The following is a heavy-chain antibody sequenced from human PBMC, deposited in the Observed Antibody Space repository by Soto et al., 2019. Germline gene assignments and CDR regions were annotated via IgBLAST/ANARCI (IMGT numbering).Heavy chain of an antibody. Sequence: EVQLVESGGGLVKPGGSLRLSCAASGFTFSSYSMNWVRQAPGKGLEWVSSISSSSSYIYYADSVKGRFTISRDNAKNSLYLQMNSLRAEDTAVYYCARDAPVEYYFDYWGQGTLVTVSS. J-gene: IGHJ4*02. CDR3: ARDAPVEYYFDY. CDR1: GFTFSSYS. V-gene: IGHV3-21*01. CDR2: ISSSSSYI.